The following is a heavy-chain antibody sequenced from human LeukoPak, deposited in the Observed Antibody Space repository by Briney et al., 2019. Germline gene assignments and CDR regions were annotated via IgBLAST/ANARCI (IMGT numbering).Heavy chain of an antibody. Sequence: GGSLRLSCAASGFTFSSYEMNWVRQAPGKGLEWVSYISSSGSTIYYADSVKGRFTISRDNAKNSLYLQMNSLRPEDTAVYYCAKDDVWLQFGDWGRGTLVIVSS. CDR1: GFTFSSYE. J-gene: IGHJ4*02. V-gene: IGHV3-48*03. D-gene: IGHD5-24*01. CDR2: ISSSGSTI. CDR3: AKDDVWLQFGD.